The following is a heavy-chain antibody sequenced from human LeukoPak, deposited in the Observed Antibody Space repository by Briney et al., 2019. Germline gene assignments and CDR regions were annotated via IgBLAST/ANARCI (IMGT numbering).Heavy chain of an antibody. J-gene: IGHJ4*02. V-gene: IGHV3-23*01. Sequence: GGSLRLSCAAAGITFSTYAMTWVRQAPGKGLEWVSAISGSGGSTYYAVSVKGRFTISRDNSRNTLYLQMNSLRAEDTAIYYCAKGGSGRTYHFAYWGQGPPVTVSS. CDR3: AKGGSGRTYHFAY. CDR2: ISGSGGST. D-gene: IGHD6-19*01. CDR1: GITFSTYA.